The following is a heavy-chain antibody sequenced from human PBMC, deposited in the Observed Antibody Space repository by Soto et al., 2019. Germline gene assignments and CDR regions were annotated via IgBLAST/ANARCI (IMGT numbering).Heavy chain of an antibody. V-gene: IGHV1-46*01. Sequence: GASVKVSCKASGYTFTSYYMHWVRQAPGQGLEWMGIINPSGGSTSYAQKFQGRVTMTRDTSTSTVYMELSSLRSEDTAVYYCARGLGGPARQYGSGSYPYYYYYYGMDVWGHGTTVTVSS. J-gene: IGHJ6*02. D-gene: IGHD3-10*01. CDR2: INPSGGST. CDR1: GYTFTSYY. CDR3: ARGLGGPARQYGSGSYPYYYYYYGMDV.